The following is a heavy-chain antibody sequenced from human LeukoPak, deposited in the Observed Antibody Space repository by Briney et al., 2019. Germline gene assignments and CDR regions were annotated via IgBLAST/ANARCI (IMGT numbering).Heavy chain of an antibody. Sequence: SETLSLTCAVYGGSFSGYYWSWIRQPPGKGLEWIGEINHSGSTNYNPSLKSRVTISVDTSKNQFSLKLSSVTAADTAVYYCAGDPVSNGGVFDLWGHGTMVTVSS. J-gene: IGHJ3*01. CDR2: INHSGST. CDR1: GGSFSGYY. V-gene: IGHV4-34*01. D-gene: IGHD2/OR15-2a*01. CDR3: AGDPVSNGGVFDL.